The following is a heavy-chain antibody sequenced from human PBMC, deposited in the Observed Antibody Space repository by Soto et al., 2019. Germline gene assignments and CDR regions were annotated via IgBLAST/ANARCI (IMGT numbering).Heavy chain of an antibody. V-gene: IGHV3-23*01. CDR2: ISGSGGSGSGGST. CDR1: GFTFSSYA. D-gene: IGHD3-22*01. CDR3: AKEPYDTSGYYFNFD. J-gene: IGHJ4*02. Sequence: GSLRLSCAASGFTFSSYAMSWVRQAPGKGLEWVSAISGSGGSGSGGSTYYADSVKGRFTISRDNSKNTLYLQMNSLRAEDTAVYYCAKEPYDTSGYYFNFDWGQGTLVTVSS.